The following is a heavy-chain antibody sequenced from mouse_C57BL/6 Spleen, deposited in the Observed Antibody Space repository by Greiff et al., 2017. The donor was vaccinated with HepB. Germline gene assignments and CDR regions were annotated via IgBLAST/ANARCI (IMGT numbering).Heavy chain of an antibody. CDR3: ARYRDSSGSYAMDY. CDR2: IDPSDSYT. D-gene: IGHD3-2*02. Sequence: QVQLQQPGAELVKPGASVKLSCKASGYTFTSYWMQWVKQRPGQGLEWIGEIDPSDSYTNYNQKFKGKATLTVDTSSSTAYMQLSSLTSEDSAVYDCARYRDSSGSYAMDYWGQGTSVTVSS. CDR1: GYTFTSYW. V-gene: IGHV1-50*01. J-gene: IGHJ4*01.